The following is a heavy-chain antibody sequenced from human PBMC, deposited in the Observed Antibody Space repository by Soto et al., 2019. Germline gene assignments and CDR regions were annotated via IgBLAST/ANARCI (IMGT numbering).Heavy chain of an antibody. D-gene: IGHD6-6*01. CDR1: GGSISSGGYS. Sequence: SETLSLTCAVSGGSISSGGYSWSWIRQPPGKGLEWIEYIYYSGSTYYNPSLKSRVTISVDTSKNQFSLKLSSVTAADTAVYYCVRVALMARTIAALKERYHYYYGMAVWAQGTSVTLSS. J-gene: IGHJ6*02. CDR3: VRVALMARTIAALKERYHYYYGMAV. CDR2: IYYSGST. V-gene: IGHV4-31*11.